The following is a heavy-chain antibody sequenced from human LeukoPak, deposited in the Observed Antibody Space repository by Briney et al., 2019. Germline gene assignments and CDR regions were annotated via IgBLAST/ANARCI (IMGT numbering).Heavy chain of an antibody. CDR1: GGTFTSYA. CDR3: ARDFEDCSGGSCLYYFDY. Sequence: SSVKVSCRASGGTFTSYAISWVRQAPGQGLEVMGRIIPIFGTANYAQKFQGRVTITTDESTSTAYMELSSLRSEDTAVYYCARDFEDCSGGSCLYYFDYWGQGTLVTVSS. V-gene: IGHV1-69*05. D-gene: IGHD2-15*01. CDR2: IIPIFGTA. J-gene: IGHJ4*02.